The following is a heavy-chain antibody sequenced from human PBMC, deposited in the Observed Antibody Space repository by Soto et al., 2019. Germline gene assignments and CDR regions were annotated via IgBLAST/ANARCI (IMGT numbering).Heavy chain of an antibody. V-gene: IGHV3-72*01. D-gene: IGHD3-10*01. J-gene: IGHJ4*02. CDR1: GFTFSDHY. Sequence: GGSLRLSCAASGFTFSDHYMDWVRQAPGGGLEGVARVRDKAHTYTTEYAASVKGRFIISRDDSRNSLHLQMNSLKSEDTAVYYCARAMVRGNYFGHWGQGALVTVSS. CDR2: VRDKAHTYTT. CDR3: ARAMVRGNYFGH.